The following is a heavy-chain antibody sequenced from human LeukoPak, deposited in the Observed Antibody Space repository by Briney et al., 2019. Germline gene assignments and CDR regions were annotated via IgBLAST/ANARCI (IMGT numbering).Heavy chain of an antibody. CDR1: GASIDSYY. D-gene: IGHD3-10*01. J-gene: IGHJ4*02. Sequence: SETLSLTCTISGASIDSYYWSWIRQPPGKGLEWIGYIYYSGTTNYNPSLKRRVTISVDTSKNQFSLKLSSVTAADTAVYYCAREANYYGSGSYFEGTFDYWGQGSLVTVSS. CDR2: IYYSGTT. CDR3: AREANYYGSGSYFEGTFDY. V-gene: IGHV4-59*01.